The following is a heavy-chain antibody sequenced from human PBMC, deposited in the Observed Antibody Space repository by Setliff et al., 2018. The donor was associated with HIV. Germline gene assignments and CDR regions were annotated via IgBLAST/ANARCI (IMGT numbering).Heavy chain of an antibody. V-gene: IGHV1-46*01. D-gene: IGHD3-3*01. Sequence: ASVKVSCKASGYTFTNYYMHWVRQAPGQGLEWMGIINPSGGSTSYQQIFQGRVTMTRDTSTSTVYMELSSLRSEDTAVYYCARGSSALIMREFYDFWSATRDAWDYWGQGTLVTV. J-gene: IGHJ4*02. CDR2: INPSGGST. CDR1: GYTFTNYY. CDR3: ARGSSALIMREFYDFWSATRDAWDY.